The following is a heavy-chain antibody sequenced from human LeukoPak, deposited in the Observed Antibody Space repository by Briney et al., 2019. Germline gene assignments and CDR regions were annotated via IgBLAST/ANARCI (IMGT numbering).Heavy chain of an antibody. J-gene: IGHJ4*02. D-gene: IGHD4-17*01. Sequence: PGGSLRLSCAASGFTFSSYGMHWVRQAPGKGLEWVAFIRYDGSNKYYADSVKGRFTISRDNSKNTLYLQMNSLRAEDTAVYYCASADYVRHLRRYYFDYWGQGTLVTVSS. CDR1: GFTFSSYG. CDR3: ASADYVRHLRRYYFDY. V-gene: IGHV3-30*02. CDR2: IRYDGSNK.